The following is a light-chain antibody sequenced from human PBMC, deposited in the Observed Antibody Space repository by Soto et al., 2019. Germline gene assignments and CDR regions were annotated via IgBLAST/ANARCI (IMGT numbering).Light chain of an antibody. J-gene: IGKJ1*01. CDR3: QQYKTYWT. CDR2: RAS. CDR1: QSISSY. Sequence: DGQMTQSQSSLSASVGDRVTITCRASQSISSYLNWYQQKPGKAPKLLIYRASSLQSGVSSRFSGGGSGTEFTLTISSLQPDDFATYYCQQYKTYWTFGPGTKVAIK. V-gene: IGKV1-5*03.